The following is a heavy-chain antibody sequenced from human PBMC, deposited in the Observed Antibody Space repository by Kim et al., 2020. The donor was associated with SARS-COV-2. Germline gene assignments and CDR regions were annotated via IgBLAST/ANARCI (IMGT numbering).Heavy chain of an antibody. CDR3: AILVNSGSFLVPFDH. V-gene: IGHV3-11*04. Sequence: GGALRLSCAASGFTFSAYSMSWVRQAPGKGLDWIAYISNSGTTYSSDSVKGRFIISRDNDKNSVFLQLNNVRVDDSAVYFCAILVNSGSFLVPFDH. J-gene: IGHJ4*01. CDR2: ISNSGTT. D-gene: IGHD1-26*01. CDR1: GFTFSAYS.